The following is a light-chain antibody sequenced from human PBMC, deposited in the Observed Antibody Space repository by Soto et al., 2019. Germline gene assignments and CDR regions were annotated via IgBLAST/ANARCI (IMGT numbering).Light chain of an antibody. CDR2: DVR. Sequence: QSVLTQPASVSGSPGQSITISCTGSNNDVGTYNDVSWYQQPQGKAPRLLIYDVRDRPSGISNRFSGSKSANTASLTISGLQADDEADYYCASYTSSNSLVFGGGTKLTVL. V-gene: IGLV2-14*01. CDR1: NNDVGTYND. J-gene: IGLJ2*01. CDR3: ASYTSSNSLV.